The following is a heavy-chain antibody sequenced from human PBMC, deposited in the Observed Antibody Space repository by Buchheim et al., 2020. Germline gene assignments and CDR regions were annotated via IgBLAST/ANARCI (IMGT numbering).Heavy chain of an antibody. D-gene: IGHD4-17*01. CDR1: GFTFSSYW. CDR3: ARAKGDYGDYAENFDY. V-gene: IGHV3-7*01. CDR2: IKQDGREK. Sequence: EVQLVESGGGLVQPGGSLRLSCAASGFTFSSYWMSWVRQAPGKGLEWVANIKQDGREKYYVDSVKGRFTISRDNAKNSLYLEMNSLRAEDTAVYYCARAKGDYGDYAENFDYWGQGTL. J-gene: IGHJ4*02.